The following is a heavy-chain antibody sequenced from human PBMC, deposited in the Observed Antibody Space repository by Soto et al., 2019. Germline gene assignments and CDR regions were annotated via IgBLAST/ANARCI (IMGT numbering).Heavy chain of an antibody. CDR3: AAATMTTVTTDYYYYMDV. D-gene: IGHD4-17*01. Sequence: SVKVSCKASGFTFTSSAMQWVRQARGQRLEWIGWIVVGSGNTNYAQKFQERVTITRDMSTSTAYMELSSLRSEDTAVCYCAAATMTTVTTDYYYYMDVWGKGTTVTVSS. J-gene: IGHJ6*03. CDR2: IVVGSGNT. CDR1: GFTFTSSA. V-gene: IGHV1-58*02.